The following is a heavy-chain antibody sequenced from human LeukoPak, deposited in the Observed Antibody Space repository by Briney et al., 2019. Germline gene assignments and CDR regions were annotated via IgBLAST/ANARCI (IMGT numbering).Heavy chain of an antibody. CDR1: GDSVSSNSAV. CDR2: TYYRSRWSN. J-gene: IGHJ3*02. CDR3: ATIKRGIVGGSDAFDI. V-gene: IGHV6-1*01. D-gene: IGHD1-26*01. Sequence: SQTLSLTCAISGDSVSSNSAVWNWIRQSPSRGLEWLGRTYYRSRWSNDYAESVKSRISINPDTSKNQFSLQLKSVTPEDTAVYYCATIKRGIVGGSDAFDIWGQGTRVTVPS.